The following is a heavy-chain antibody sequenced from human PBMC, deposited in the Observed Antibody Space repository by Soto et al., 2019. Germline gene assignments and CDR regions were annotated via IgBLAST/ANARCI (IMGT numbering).Heavy chain of an antibody. J-gene: IGHJ4*02. CDR2: IYNSGST. CDR1: GGSVSSGSYY. V-gene: IGHV4-61*01. D-gene: IGHD6-19*01. CDR3: ARYSSGWAHFDY. Sequence: HVQLQESGPGLVKPSETLSLTCTVSGGSVSSGSYYWSWIRQPPGKGLEWIGYIYNSGSTNYNPSLKSRVTISVDTSKNHFSLKLSSVTAADTAVYYCARYSSGWAHFDYWGQGTLVTVSS.